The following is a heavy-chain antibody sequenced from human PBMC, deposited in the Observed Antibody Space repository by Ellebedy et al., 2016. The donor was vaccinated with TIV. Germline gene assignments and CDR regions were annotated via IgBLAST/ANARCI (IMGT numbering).Heavy chain of an antibody. CDR1: GFTFNSYT. Sequence: GGSLRLSCAASGFTFNSYTMTWVRQAPGKGLEWVSSISGSGGSTYYADSVKGRFTISRDNSKNTLYLQMNSLRAEDTAVYYCAKDWGFGATDYWGQGTLVTVSS. CDR2: ISGSGGST. D-gene: IGHD1-26*01. V-gene: IGHV3-23*01. J-gene: IGHJ4*02. CDR3: AKDWGFGATDY.